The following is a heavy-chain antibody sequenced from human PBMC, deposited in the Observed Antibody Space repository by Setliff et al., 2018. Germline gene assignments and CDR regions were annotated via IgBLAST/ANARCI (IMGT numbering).Heavy chain of an antibody. CDR1: GGSISPYF. CDR2: IYHNGNT. V-gene: IGHV4-59*01. J-gene: IGHJ4*02. CDR3: RLWFGELSRDY. Sequence: NPSETLSLTCTVSGGSISPYFWSWIRQPPGKGLEWIGYIYHNGNTNFNPSLKTRVNMSVDTSKNQIALNLKSVTAADTAVYYCRLWFGELSRDYWGPGTLVTVSS. D-gene: IGHD3-10*01.